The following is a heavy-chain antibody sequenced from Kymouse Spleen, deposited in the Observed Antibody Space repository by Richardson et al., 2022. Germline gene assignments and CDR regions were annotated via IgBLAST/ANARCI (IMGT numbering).Heavy chain of an antibody. CDR3: ASRIAARPALFDY. D-gene: IGHD6-6*01. V-gene: IGHV3-7*01. J-gene: IGHJ4*02. Sequence: EVQLVESGGGLVQPGGSLRLSCAASGFTFSSYWMSWVRQAPGKGLEWVANIKQDGSEKYYVDSVKGRFTISRDNAKNSLYLQMNSLRAEDTAVYYCASRIAARPALFDYWGQGTLVTVSS. CDR2: IKQDGSEK. CDR1: GFTFSSYW.